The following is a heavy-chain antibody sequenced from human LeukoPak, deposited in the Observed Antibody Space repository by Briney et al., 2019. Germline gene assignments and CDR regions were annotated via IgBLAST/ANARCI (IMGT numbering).Heavy chain of an antibody. CDR1: GYTLTELS. D-gene: IGHD3-22*01. CDR2: FDPEDGET. J-gene: IGHJ4*02. CDR3: ATVKYYYDSSGYYYDY. Sequence: GASVKVSCKVSGYTLTELSMHWVRQAPGKGPEWMGGFDPEDGETIYAQKFQGRVTMTEDTSTDTAYMELSSLRSEDTAVYYCATVKYYYDSSGYYYDYWGQGTLVTVSS. V-gene: IGHV1-24*01.